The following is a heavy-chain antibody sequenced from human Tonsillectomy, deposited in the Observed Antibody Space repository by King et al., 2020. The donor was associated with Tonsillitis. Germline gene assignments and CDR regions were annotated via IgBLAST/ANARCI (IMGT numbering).Heavy chain of an antibody. Sequence: VQLVESGGGLVQPGGSLRLSCSASGFTFSSYAMHWVRKAPGKGLEYVSAISSNGGSTYYADSVKGRFTISRDNSKNTLYLQMSSLRAEDTAVYYCVKDHGSEDGDAFFDYWGQGTLVTVSS. V-gene: IGHV3-64D*06. CDR2: ISSNGGST. CDR1: GFTFSSYA. J-gene: IGHJ4*02. CDR3: VKDHGSEDGDAFFDY. D-gene: IGHD4-17*01.